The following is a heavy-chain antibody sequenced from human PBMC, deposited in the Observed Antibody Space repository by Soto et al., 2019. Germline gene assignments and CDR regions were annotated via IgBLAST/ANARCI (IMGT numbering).Heavy chain of an antibody. CDR1: WGTVRSYT. V-gene: IGHV1-69*04. CDR3: ARDPCCYSSSWANWFDP. D-gene: IGHD6-13*01. J-gene: IGHJ5*02. CDR2: IIPILGIA. Sequence: VASKAAWGTVRSYTTSWVRQAKGKGLEWMGRIIPILGIANYAQKFQGRVTITADKSTSTAYMELSSLRSEDTAVYYCARDPCCYSSSWANWFDPWGQGTLVTVSS.